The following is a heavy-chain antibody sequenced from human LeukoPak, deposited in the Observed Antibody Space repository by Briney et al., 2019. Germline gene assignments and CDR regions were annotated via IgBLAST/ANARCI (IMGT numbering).Heavy chain of an antibody. CDR3: ARDLGWRDSSGSSDY. J-gene: IGHJ4*02. Sequence: GASVKVSCKASGYTFTGYYMHWVRQAPGQGLEWMGWINPNSGGTNYAQKLQGRVTMTTDTSTSTAYMELRSLRSDDTAVYYCARDLGWRDSSGSSDYWGQGTLVTVSS. CDR2: INPNSGGT. V-gene: IGHV1-2*02. CDR1: GYTFTGYY. D-gene: IGHD3-22*01.